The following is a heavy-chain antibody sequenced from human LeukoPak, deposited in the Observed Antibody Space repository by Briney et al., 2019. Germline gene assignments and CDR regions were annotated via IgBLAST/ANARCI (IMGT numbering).Heavy chain of an antibody. CDR2: IYYSGST. V-gene: IGHV4-61*05. CDR1: SGSISSSSYY. Sequence: SETLSLTCTVSSGSISSSSYYWGWIRQPPGKGLEWIGYIYYSGSTNYNPSLKSRVTISVDTSKNQFSLKLSSVTAADTAVYYCARGSKDRAAMVTFDYWGQGTLVTVSS. CDR3: ARGSKDRAAMVTFDY. J-gene: IGHJ4*02. D-gene: IGHD5-18*01.